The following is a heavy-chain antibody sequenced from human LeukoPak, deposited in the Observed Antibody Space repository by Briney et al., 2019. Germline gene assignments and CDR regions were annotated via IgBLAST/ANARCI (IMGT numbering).Heavy chain of an antibody. Sequence: GGSLRLSCAASGSTFSGYWMSWVRQAPGKGLEWVANIKQDGSEKYYVDSVKGRFTISRDNAKNSLYLQMNSLRAEDTAVYYCATHDYGDYGPFFDYWGQGTLVTVSS. CDR2: IKQDGSEK. V-gene: IGHV3-7*01. CDR3: ATHDYGDYGPFFDY. CDR1: GSTFSGYW. J-gene: IGHJ4*02. D-gene: IGHD4-17*01.